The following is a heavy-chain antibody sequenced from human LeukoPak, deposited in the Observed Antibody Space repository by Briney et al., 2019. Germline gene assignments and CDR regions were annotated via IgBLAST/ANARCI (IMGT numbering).Heavy chain of an antibody. V-gene: IGHV3-72*01. CDR3: TRWRSGTSD. CDR1: GFTFSSYG. CDR2: TRNKANNYAT. D-gene: IGHD4-23*01. Sequence: GGSLRLSCAASGFTFSSYGMHWVRQAPGKGLEWVGHTRNKANNYATEYAASVKGRFTISRDDSRNSVYLQMNSLKTEDTAVYYCTRWRSGTSDWGQGTLVTVSS. J-gene: IGHJ4*02.